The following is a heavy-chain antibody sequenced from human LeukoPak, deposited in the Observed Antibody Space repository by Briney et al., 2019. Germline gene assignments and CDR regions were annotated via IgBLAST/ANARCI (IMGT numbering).Heavy chain of an antibody. CDR3: ARDHGPPYCSSTSCYQEDY. CDR2: LYSDDTT. V-gene: IGHV3-66*01. J-gene: IGHJ4*02. CDR1: GFTVSSNY. D-gene: IGHD2-2*01. Sequence: PGGSLRLSCAASGFTVSSNYMNWVRQAPGKGLEWVSVLYSDDTTYYAESAKGRFTISRDNAKNSLYLQMNSLRAEDTAVYYCARDHGPPYCSSTSCYQEDYWGQGTLVTVSS.